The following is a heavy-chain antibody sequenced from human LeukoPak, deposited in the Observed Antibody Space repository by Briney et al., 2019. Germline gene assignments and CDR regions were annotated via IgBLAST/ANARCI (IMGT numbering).Heavy chain of an antibody. CDR3: ARRNDFHI. J-gene: IGHJ3*02. CDR1: GGSISSFY. Sequence: PETLSLTCTVSGGSISSFYWSWIRQPPGKGLEYIGYISYSEATEYKPSLKSRVTISADTSKNQFSLKLTSVSAADTAIYYCARRNDFHIWGQGTMVTVSS. CDR2: ISYSEAT. V-gene: IGHV4-59*08.